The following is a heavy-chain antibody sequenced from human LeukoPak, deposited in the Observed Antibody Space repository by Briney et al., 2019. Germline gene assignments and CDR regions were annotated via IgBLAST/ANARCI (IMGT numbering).Heavy chain of an antibody. CDR1: GGSFSGYY. CDR3: ARRTLLPTGRRGRFDP. CDR2: INHSGST. D-gene: IGHD1-1*01. Sequence: SETLSLTCAVYGGSFSGYYWSWIRQPPGKGLEWIGEINHSGSTNYNPSLKSRVTISVDTSKNQFSLKLSSVTAADTAVYYCARRTLLPTGRRGRFDPWGQGTLVTVSS. V-gene: IGHV4-34*01. J-gene: IGHJ5*02.